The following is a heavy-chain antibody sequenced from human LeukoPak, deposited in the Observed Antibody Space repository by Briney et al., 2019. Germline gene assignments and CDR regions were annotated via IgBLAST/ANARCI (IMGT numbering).Heavy chain of an antibody. D-gene: IGHD2-15*01. CDR2: IHSGGST. J-gene: IGHJ5*02. CDR1: GGSISSYY. V-gene: IGHV4-4*07. CDR3: ARELVLVVAATNWFDP. Sequence: SETLSLTCTVSGGSISSYYWSWIRQPAGKGLEWIGRIHSGGSTNYNPSLKSRVTMSVDTSKNQFSLKLSSVTAADTAIYYCARELVLVVAATNWFDPWGQGTLVTVSS.